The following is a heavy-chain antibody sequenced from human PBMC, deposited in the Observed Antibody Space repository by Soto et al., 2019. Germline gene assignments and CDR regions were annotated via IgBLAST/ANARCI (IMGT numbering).Heavy chain of an antibody. CDR3: ARAGRRYCTNGVCYRDYYYYYMDV. V-gene: IGHV1-8*01. D-gene: IGHD2-8*01. Sequence: ASVKVSCKASGYTFTSYDINWVRQATGQGLEWMGWMNPNSGNTGYAQKFQGRVTMTRNTSISTAYMELSSLRSEDTAVYYCARAGRRYCTNGVCYRDYYYYYMDVWGKGTTVTVSS. J-gene: IGHJ6*03. CDR2: MNPNSGNT. CDR1: GYTFTSYD.